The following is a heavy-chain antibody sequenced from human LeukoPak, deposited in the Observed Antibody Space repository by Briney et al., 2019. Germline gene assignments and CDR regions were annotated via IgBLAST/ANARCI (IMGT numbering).Heavy chain of an antibody. CDR2: INPNSGGT. D-gene: IGHD5-18*01. V-gene: IGHV1-2*02. CDR1: GYTFTGYY. CDR3: ARDDGYSYGVLDY. Sequence: ASVKVSCKASGYTFTGYYMHWVRQAPGQGLEWMGWINPNSGGTNYAQKFQGRVTMTRDTSISTAYMELSRLRSDDTAVYYCARDDGYSYGVLDYWGQGTLVTVSS. J-gene: IGHJ4*02.